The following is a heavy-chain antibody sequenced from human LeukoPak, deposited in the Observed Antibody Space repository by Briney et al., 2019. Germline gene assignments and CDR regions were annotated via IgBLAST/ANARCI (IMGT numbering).Heavy chain of an antibody. CDR1: GFTFSSYW. CDR3: AQECVDSTGYYYVPNWFDP. CDR2: IKQDGSAK. D-gene: IGHD3-22*01. J-gene: IGHJ5*02. Sequence: PGGSLRLSCVASGFTFSSYWMSWVRQAPGKGLEWVANIKQDGSAKYYVDSVKGRFTISRDNAKNSLYLHMNSLRADDTAVYHCAQECVDSTGYYYVPNWFDPWGQGTLVTVSS. V-gene: IGHV3-7*01.